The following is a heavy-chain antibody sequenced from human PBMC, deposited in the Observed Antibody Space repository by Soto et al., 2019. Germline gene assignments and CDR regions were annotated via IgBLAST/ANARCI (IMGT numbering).Heavy chain of an antibody. CDR1: GFTFSSYS. V-gene: IGHV3-21*01. CDR2: ISSSSSYI. CDR3: ARVLRDFWGGGAEYFQH. J-gene: IGHJ1*01. D-gene: IGHD3-3*01. Sequence: EVQLVESGGGLVKPGGSLRLSCAASGFTFSSYSMNWVRQAPGKGLEWVSSISSSSSYIYYADSVKGRFTISRDNAKNSLYPEMNSRRAGDTAVYYWARVLRDFWGGGAEYFQHWGQGTLVTVSS.